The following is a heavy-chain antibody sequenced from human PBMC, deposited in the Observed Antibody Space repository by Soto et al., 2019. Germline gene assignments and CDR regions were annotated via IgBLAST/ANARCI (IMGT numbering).Heavy chain of an antibody. CDR1: GFSFSGFV. CDR2: IWTDGSQI. Sequence: QVQLVEAGGGVVQPGESLRLSCTTYGFSFSGFVMQWVRQAPGKGLEWVAVIWTDGSQIHYADSVKGRCTISRDNSKNTVYLQMNSLRAEDTAVYYCAKDYYYDSSGQDYWGQGTLVTVSS. CDR3: AKDYYYDSSGQDY. J-gene: IGHJ4*02. V-gene: IGHV3-33*06. D-gene: IGHD3-22*01.